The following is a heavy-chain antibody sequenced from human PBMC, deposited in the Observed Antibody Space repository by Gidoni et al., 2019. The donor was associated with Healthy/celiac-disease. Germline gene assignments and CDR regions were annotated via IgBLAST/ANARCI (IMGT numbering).Heavy chain of an antibody. CDR2: IYTSGST. CDR1: GGSISSYY. V-gene: IGHV4-4*07. J-gene: IGHJ2*01. CDR3: ARMAREYSSSLVIWYFDL. D-gene: IGHD6-6*01. Sequence: QVQLQESGPGLVKPSETLSLTCTVSGGSISSYYWSWIRQPAGKGLEWIGRIYTSGSTNYNPSLKSRVTMSVDTPKNQFSLKLSSVTAADTAVYYCARMAREYSSSLVIWYFDLWGRGTLVTVSS.